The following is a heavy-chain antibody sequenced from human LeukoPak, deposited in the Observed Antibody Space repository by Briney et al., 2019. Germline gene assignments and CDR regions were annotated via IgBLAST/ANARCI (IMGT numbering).Heavy chain of an antibody. D-gene: IGHD2-2*01. J-gene: IGHJ4*02. Sequence: SETLSLTCAVYGGSFSGYHWSWIRQPPGKGLDWIGYIYYRGSTNYNPSLKSRVTISIDTSKNQFSLRLSSVTAADTAVYYCARSSGGYCTTTGCLFDYCGQGTLVNVSS. V-gene: IGHV4-59*01. CDR3: ARSSGGYCTTTGCLFDY. CDR1: GGSFSGYH. CDR2: IYYRGST.